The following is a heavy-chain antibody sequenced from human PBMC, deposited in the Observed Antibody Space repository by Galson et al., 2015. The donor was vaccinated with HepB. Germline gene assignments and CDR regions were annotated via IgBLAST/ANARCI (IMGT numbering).Heavy chain of an antibody. CDR1: GFTFKNAW. V-gene: IGHV3-15*01. J-gene: IGHJ4*02. CDR2: IKSKTEGGTT. Sequence: SLRLSCAACGFTFKNAWMSWVRQAPGKGLEWVGRIKSKTEGGTTDYAAPVKGRFTISRDDSEITLYLQMNSLKTEDTAVYYCTTLNLPWGNYPYTRDYWGQGTLVTVSS. CDR3: TTLNLPWGNYPYTRDY. D-gene: IGHD3-16*01.